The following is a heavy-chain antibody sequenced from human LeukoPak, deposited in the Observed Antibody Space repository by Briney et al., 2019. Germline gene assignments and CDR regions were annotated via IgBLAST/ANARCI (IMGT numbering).Heavy chain of an antibody. CDR1: GGSISSGSYY. D-gene: IGHD2-21*01. J-gene: IGHJ5*02. CDR3: ARIKVVIAQNWFDP. CDR2: IYTSGST. Sequence: PSQTLSLTCTVSGGSISSGSYYWSWIRQPAGKGLEWIGRIYTSGSTNYNPSLKSRVTISVDTSKNQFSLKLSSVTAADTAVYYCARIKVVIAQNWFDPWGQGTLVTVSS. V-gene: IGHV4-61*02.